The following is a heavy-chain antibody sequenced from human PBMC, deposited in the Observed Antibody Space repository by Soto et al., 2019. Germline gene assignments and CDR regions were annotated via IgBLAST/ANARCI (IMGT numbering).Heavy chain of an antibody. CDR1: GFTFSTYA. CDR3: AKVHGSGTYYNFPDY. V-gene: IGHV3-23*01. Sequence: LRLSCAASGFTFSTYAMSWVRQAPGKGLDWVSTISDNGDRTYYAASVKGRFTISRDNSKNTLYLLMNSLSAEDTALYSCAKVHGSGTYYNFPDYWGQGTLVTVSS. J-gene: IGHJ4*02. D-gene: IGHD3-10*01. CDR2: ISDNGDRT.